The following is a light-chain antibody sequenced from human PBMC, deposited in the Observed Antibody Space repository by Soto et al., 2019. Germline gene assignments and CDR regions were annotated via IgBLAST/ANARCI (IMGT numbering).Light chain of an antibody. CDR1: QSVSSNH. CDR3: QQYGSSGT. V-gene: IGKV3-20*01. CDR2: NAS. Sequence: ESVLTQSPGTLSLSPGERATLSCRASQSVSSNHLAWYQQKPGRAPRLLIYNASNRATGIPDRFSGSGSGTDFTLTISRLEPEDFAVYYCQQYGSSGTFGQGTKVDI. J-gene: IGKJ1*01.